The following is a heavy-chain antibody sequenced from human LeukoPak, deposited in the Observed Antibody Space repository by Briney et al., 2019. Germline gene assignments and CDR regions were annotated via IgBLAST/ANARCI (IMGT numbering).Heavy chain of an antibody. CDR3: ARQLGYCSDGNCYFDF. Sequence: GGSLRLSCAASGFTFSSYAMSWVRQVPGKGLEWVSAVSTSGGSTYYADSVKGRFSISRDNSKNTLYLQMNSLRVEDTAVYFCARQLGYCSDGNCYFDFWGQGTLVTVSS. CDR2: VSTSGGST. D-gene: IGHD2-15*01. V-gene: IGHV3-23*01. CDR1: GFTFSSYA. J-gene: IGHJ4*02.